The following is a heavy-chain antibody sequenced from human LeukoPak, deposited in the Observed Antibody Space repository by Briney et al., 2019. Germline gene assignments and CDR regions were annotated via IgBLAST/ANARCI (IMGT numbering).Heavy chain of an antibody. V-gene: IGHV4-34*01. CDR2: INHSGST. Sequence: SETLSLTCAVYGGSFSGYYWSWIRQPPGKGLEWIGEINHSGSTNYNPSLKSRVTISVDTSKNQFSLKLSSVTAADTAVYYCARARRGYSYGSSFDYWGQGTQVTVSS. D-gene: IGHD5-18*01. CDR1: GGSFSGYY. CDR3: ARARRGYSYGSSFDY. J-gene: IGHJ4*02.